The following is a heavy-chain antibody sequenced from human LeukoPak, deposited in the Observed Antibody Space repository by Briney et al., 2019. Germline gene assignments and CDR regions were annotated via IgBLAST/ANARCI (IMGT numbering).Heavy chain of an antibody. J-gene: IGHJ5*02. CDR1: GYTFTSYY. V-gene: IGHV1-46*01. Sequence: ASVKVSCKASGYTFTSYYMHWVRQAPGQGLEWMGTINPSGGSTSYAQKFQGRVTMTRDTSTSTVYMELSSLRSEDTAVYYCARQGTSATAGFDPWGQGTLATVSS. D-gene: IGHD5-12*01. CDR3: ARQGTSATAGFDP. CDR2: INPSGGST.